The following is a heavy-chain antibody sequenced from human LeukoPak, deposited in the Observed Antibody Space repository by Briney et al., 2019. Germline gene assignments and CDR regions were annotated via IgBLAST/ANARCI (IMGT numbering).Heavy chain of an antibody. J-gene: IGHJ4*02. CDR2: ISGGGGTT. CDR3: ARSGMAFDY. Sequence: GGSLRLSCAASGFTFSSYAMSWVRQAPGKGLEWVSGISGGGGTTDQADSVKGRFTISRDNSKNTLYLQMNSLRAEDTAVYYCARSGMAFDYWGQGTLVTVSS. CDR1: GFTFSSYA. D-gene: IGHD6-13*01. V-gene: IGHV3-23*01.